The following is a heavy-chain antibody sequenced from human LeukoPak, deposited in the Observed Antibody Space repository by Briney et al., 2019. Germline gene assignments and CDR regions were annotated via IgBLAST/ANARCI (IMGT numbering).Heavy chain of an antibody. V-gene: IGHV3-74*01. Sequence: GGSLRLSCAASGFIFSNYWMDWVRQAPGKGLVWVSRIQGDGSDTTYADSVKGRFTISRDNAKNTVYLQMNSLTDEDTAVYYCVSNTLIVAAAFFDSWGQGTLVTVSS. CDR3: VSNTLIVAAAFFDS. D-gene: IGHD6-13*01. CDR2: IQGDGSDT. J-gene: IGHJ4*02. CDR1: GFIFSNYW.